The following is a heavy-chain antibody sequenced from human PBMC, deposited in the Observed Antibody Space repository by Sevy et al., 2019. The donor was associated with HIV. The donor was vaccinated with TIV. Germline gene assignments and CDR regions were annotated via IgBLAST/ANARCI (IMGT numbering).Heavy chain of an antibody. V-gene: IGHV3-53*01. CDR3: AREYHGDYLYYFDS. J-gene: IGHJ4*02. Sequence: GGSLRLSCAASGFTVSTNYMSWVRQAPGKGLEWVSVIYSGGNTYYADSVKCRFTISRDKSKNTLYLQMNTLTPEDTAMYYCAREYHGDYLYYFDSWGQGTLVTVSS. D-gene: IGHD4-17*01. CDR2: IYSGGNT. CDR1: GFTVSTNY.